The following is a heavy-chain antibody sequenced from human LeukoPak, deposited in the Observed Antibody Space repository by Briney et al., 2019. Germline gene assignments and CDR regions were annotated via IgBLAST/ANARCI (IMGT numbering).Heavy chain of an antibody. CDR3: ASHTGHDYDILSGLPNHWYIDL. Sequence: PSETLSLTCTVSGGSISSYYWSWIRQPPGKGLEWIRYIYYSGSTNYNPSLKSRVTISVDTSKNQFSLKLSSVTAADTAVYYCASHTGHDYDILSGLPNHWYIDLWGRGTLVTVSS. CDR1: GGSISSYY. CDR2: IYYSGST. D-gene: IGHD3-9*01. V-gene: IGHV4-59*01. J-gene: IGHJ2*01.